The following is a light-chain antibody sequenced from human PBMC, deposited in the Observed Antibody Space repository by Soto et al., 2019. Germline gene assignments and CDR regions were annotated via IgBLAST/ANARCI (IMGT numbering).Light chain of an antibody. J-gene: IGKJ5*01. CDR3: QQYNNWPPIT. CDR2: GAS. Sequence: EIVMTQSPATLSLSPRERSTLSCGASQSVSSNLAWYQQKPGQAPRLLIYGASTRATGIPARFSGSGSGTEFTLTISSLQSEDFAVYYCQQYNNWPPITFGQGTRLEIK. CDR1: QSVSSN. V-gene: IGKV3-15*01.